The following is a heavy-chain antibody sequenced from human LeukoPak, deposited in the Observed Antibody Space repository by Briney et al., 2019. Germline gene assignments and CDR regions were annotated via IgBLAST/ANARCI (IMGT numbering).Heavy chain of an antibody. CDR3: ARRGGYDSSGYD. D-gene: IGHD3-22*01. J-gene: IGHJ4*02. CDR2: IYYSGST. CDR1: GGSISSSSYY. V-gene: IGHV4-39*01. Sequence: SETLSLTCTVSGGSISSSSYYWGWIRQPPGKGLEWIGSIYYSGSTYYNPSLKSRVTISVDTSKNQFSLKLSSVTAADTAVYYCARRGGYDSSGYDWGQGTLVTVSS.